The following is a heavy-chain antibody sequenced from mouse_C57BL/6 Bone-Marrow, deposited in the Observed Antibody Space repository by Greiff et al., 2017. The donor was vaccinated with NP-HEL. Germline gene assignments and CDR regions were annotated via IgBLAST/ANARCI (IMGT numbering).Heavy chain of an antibody. CDR2: INPYNGGT. Sequence: VHVKQSGPVLVKPGASVTMSFKASVYPFPDYYMNWLKQSHGTSLEWIGVINPYNGGTRSNQKFKGKATLTVDKSSSTAYMELNSLTSEDSAVYYCARLDYSNYVDYYSMDYWGQGTSVTVSS. V-gene: IGHV1-19*01. CDR3: ARLDYSNYVDYYSMDY. J-gene: IGHJ4*01. D-gene: IGHD2-5*01. CDR1: VYPFPDYY.